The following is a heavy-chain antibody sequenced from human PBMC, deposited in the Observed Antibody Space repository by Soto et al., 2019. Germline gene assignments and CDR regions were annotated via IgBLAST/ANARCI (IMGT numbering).Heavy chain of an antibody. CDR3: VCSSSEYFYGMDV. Sequence: QVQLQQWGAGLLKTSETLSLTCAVYGVSFSDYYWTWIRQPPGKGLEWRWEINQSGRTNDGPSLRSRVTMSVDTSKTQFSLKMSSVTAADTAVYYCVCSSSEYFYGMDVWGQGTTVTVSS. CDR1: GVSFSDYY. CDR2: INQSGRT. D-gene: IGHD6-6*01. V-gene: IGHV4-34*01. J-gene: IGHJ6*02.